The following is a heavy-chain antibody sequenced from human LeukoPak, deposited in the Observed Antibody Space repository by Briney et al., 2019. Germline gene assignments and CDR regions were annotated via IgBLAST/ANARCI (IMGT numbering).Heavy chain of an antibody. CDR2: INPSGGST. CDR1: GYTFTSYY. CDR3: ARVPHRYSSSWFIDY. Sequence: GASVKVSCKASGYTFTSYYMHWVRQAPGQGLEWMGIINPSGGSTSYAQKFQGRVTMTRDMSTSTVYMELSSLRSEDTAVYYCARVPHRYSSSWFIDYWGQGTLVTVSS. V-gene: IGHV1-46*01. D-gene: IGHD6-13*01. J-gene: IGHJ4*02.